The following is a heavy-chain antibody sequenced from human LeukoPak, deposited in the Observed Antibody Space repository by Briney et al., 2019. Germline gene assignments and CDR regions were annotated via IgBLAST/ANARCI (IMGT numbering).Heavy chain of an antibody. Sequence: AGGSLRLSCEASGFTFSRYNMNWVRQAPGKGLKWVSYISSSSSNRYYAESMKGRFTVSRDNAKNSLYLQMNSLRDEDRAVYYCARDPTMGGAFDVWGQGTTVTVSS. CDR3: ARDPTMGGAFDV. J-gene: IGHJ3*01. CDR1: GFTFSRYN. D-gene: IGHD3-10*01. CDR2: ISSSSSNR. V-gene: IGHV3-48*02.